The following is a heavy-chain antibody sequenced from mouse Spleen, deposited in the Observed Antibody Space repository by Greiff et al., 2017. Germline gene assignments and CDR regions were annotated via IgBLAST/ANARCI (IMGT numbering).Heavy chain of an antibody. CDR1: GFTFSSYA. CDR3: ARQDYGNHFAY. J-gene: IGHJ3*01. D-gene: IGHD2-1*01. V-gene: IGHV5-9-1*01. CDR2: ISSGGSYT. Sequence: EVMLVESGGGLVKPGGSLKLSCAASGFTFSSYAMSWVRQTPEKRLEWVATISSGGSYTYYPDSVKGRFTISRDNAKNTLYLQMSSLRSEDTAMYYCARQDYGNHFAYWGQGTLVTVSA.